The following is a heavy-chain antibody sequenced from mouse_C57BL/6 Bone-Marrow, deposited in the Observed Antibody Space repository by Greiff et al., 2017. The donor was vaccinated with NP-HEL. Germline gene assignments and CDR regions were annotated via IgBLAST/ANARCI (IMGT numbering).Heavy chain of an antibody. CDR2: INPSTGGT. CDR3: ARWGLGKDYAMDY. Sequence: EVKLQESGPELVKPGASVKISCKASGYSFTGYYMHWVKQSSEKSLEWIGEINPSTGGTSYNQKFKGKATLTVDKSSSTAYMQLKSLTSEDSAVYYCARWGLGKDYAMDYWGQGTSVTVSS. CDR1: GYSFTGYY. D-gene: IGHD3-3*01. J-gene: IGHJ4*01. V-gene: IGHV1-43*01.